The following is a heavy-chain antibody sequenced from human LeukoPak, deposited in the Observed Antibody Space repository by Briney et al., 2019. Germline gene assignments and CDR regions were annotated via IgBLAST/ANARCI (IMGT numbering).Heavy chain of an antibody. J-gene: IGHJ3*02. CDR2: MNPNSGNT. Sequence: ASVKVSCKASGYTFTSYDINWVRQATGQGLEWMGWMNPNSGNTGYAQKFQGRVTISRNTSISTAYMELSSLRSEDTAVYYCVVAAAATRLGDAFDIWGQGTVVTVSS. CDR3: VVAAAATRLGDAFDI. D-gene: IGHD6-13*01. V-gene: IGHV1-8*03. CDR1: GYTFTSYD.